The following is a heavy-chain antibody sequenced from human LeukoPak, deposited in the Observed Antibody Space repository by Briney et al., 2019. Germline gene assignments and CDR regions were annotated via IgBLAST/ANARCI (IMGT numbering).Heavy chain of an antibody. CDR3: ARDEEEYSKAARPRAYYYMDV. CDR1: GGSISSGSYY. V-gene: IGHV4-61*02. J-gene: IGHJ6*03. D-gene: IGHD2/OR15-2a*01. Sequence: SETLSLTCTVSGGSISSGSYYWSWIRQPAGKGLEWIGRIYTSGSTNYNPSLKSRVTISVDTSKNQFSLKLSSVTAADTAVYYCARDEEEYSKAARPRAYYYMDVWGKGTTVTVSS. CDR2: IYTSGST.